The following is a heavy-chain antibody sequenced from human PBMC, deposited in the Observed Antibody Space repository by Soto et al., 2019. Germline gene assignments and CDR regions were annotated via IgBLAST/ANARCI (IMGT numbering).Heavy chain of an antibody. J-gene: IGHJ6*03. CDR3: AKVAAGRTGYYYYYMDV. CDR1: GFTFSSYA. V-gene: IGHV3-23*01. Sequence: EVQLLESGGGLVQPGGSLRLSCAASGFTFSSYAMSWVRQAPGKGLEWVSAISGSGGSTYYADSAKGRFTISRDNSKNTLNLQMNSLRAEDTAVYYCAKVAAGRTGYYYYYMDVWGKGTTVTVSS. CDR2: ISGSGGST. D-gene: IGHD6-13*01.